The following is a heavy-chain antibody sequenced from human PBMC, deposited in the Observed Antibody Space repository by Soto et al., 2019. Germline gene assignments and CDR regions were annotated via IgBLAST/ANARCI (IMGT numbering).Heavy chain of an antibody. V-gene: IGHV3-33*01. CDR1: GFTFSTYG. Sequence: QVQLVQSGGGVVQPGRSLRLSCAASGFTFSTYGMHWVRQAPGKGQEWVALIWSDGSNKYYADSVKGRFTISRDNSKKTLYLQMNSLRAEDTAVYYCARVFDTYYFDAWGQGNMITVSS. D-gene: IGHD3-9*01. CDR2: IWSDGSNK. CDR3: ARVFDTYYFDA. J-gene: IGHJ4*02.